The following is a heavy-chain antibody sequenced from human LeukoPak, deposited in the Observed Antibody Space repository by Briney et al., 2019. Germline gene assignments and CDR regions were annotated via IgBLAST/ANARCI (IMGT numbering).Heavy chain of an antibody. Sequence: GGSLRLSCAASGVTFSRYWMHWVRQGPGKGLVWVSRINSDGSSTRYADSVKGRFTISRDNAKNSLYLQMNSLRAEDTAVYYARERGYSYGYSDYWGQGTLVTVSS. CDR3: RERGYSYGYSDY. V-gene: IGHV3-74*01. D-gene: IGHD5-18*01. CDR1: GVTFSRYW. CDR2: INSDGSST. J-gene: IGHJ4*02.